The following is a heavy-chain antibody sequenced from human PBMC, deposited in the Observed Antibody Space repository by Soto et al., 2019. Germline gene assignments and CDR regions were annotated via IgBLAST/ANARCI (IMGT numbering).Heavy chain of an antibody. CDR3: AHSIHLWDLFDY. CDR2: IYWTDDK. J-gene: IGHJ4*02. Sequence: QITLKESGPTLVKPTQTLTLTCSFSGFSLTTRGAGVGWIRQPPGKAPEWLAVIYWTDDKRYSPSLRNRLTIPKDTSKNQVVLTMTNMYPEDTATYYCAHSIHLWDLFDYWGQGILVTVSS. D-gene: IGHD5-18*01. CDR1: GFSLTTRGAG. V-gene: IGHV2-5*01.